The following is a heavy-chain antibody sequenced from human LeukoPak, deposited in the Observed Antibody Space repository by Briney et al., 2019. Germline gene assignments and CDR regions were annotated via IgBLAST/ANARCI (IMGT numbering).Heavy chain of an antibody. V-gene: IGHV3-21*01. CDR2: ISSSSSYT. J-gene: IGHJ4*02. CDR3: ARDVSGSLDY. CDR1: GFTFSNYR. D-gene: IGHD1-26*01. Sequence: GGSLRLSCAASGFTFSNYRMKWVRQAPGKGLEWVSSISSSSSYTYYADSVRGRFTIPRDNSKNTLYLQMNSLRAEDTAVYYCARDVSGSLDYWGQGTLVTVSS.